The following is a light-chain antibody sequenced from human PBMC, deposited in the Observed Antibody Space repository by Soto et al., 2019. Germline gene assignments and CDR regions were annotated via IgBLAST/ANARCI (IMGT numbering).Light chain of an antibody. J-gene: IGKJ5*01. CDR1: PGISSY. Sequence: DIQLTQSPSFLSASVGDRVTITCRASPGISSYQAWYQQKPGKAPKLLIYAASTLQSGVPSRFSGSGSGTEFTLTISSLQPEDFATYYCQQLNSYPITFGQGTRLEIK. CDR2: AAS. CDR3: QQLNSYPIT. V-gene: IGKV1-9*01.